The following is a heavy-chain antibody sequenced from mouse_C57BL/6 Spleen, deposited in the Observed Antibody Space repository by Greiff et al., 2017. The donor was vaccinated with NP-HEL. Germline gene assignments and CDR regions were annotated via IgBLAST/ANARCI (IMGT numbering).Heavy chain of an antibody. CDR3: ARRGITTYWYFDV. J-gene: IGHJ1*03. Sequence: VQLQQSGPGLVQPSQSLSITCTVSGFSLTSYGVHWVRQSPGKGLEWLGVIWSGGSTDYNAAFISRLSISKDNSKSQVFFKMNSLQADDTAIYYCARRGITTYWYFDVWGTGTTVTVSS. CDR1: GFSLTSYG. V-gene: IGHV2-2*01. CDR2: IWSGGST. D-gene: IGHD1-1*01.